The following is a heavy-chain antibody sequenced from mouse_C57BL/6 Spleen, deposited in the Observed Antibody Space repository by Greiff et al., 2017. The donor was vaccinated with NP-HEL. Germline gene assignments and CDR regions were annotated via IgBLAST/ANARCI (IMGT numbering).Heavy chain of an antibody. CDR3: AREADGYLYAMDY. V-gene: IGHV5-17*01. J-gene: IGHJ4*01. CDR2: ISSGSSTI. Sequence: EVHLVESGGGLVKPGGSLKLSCAASGFTFSDYGMHWVRQAPEKGLEWVAYISSGSSTIYYADTVKGRFTISRDNAKNTLFLQMTSLRSEDTAMYYCAREADGYLYAMDYWGQGTSVTVSS. D-gene: IGHD2-3*01. CDR1: GFTFSDYG.